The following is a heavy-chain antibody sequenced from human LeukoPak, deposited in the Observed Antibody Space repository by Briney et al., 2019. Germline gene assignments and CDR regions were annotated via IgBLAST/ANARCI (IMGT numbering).Heavy chain of an antibody. J-gene: IGHJ4*02. D-gene: IGHD5-12*01. V-gene: IGHV1-24*01. CDR2: FDPEDVET. Sequence: ASVKVSCKVSGYTLTELAIHWVRQAPGKGLEWMGGFDPEDVETIYAQRFQGRVTMTEDTYTDTAYMELSSLRSEDTAVYYCATYSGYAAYWGQGTLVSVSS. CDR3: ATYSGYAAY. CDR1: GYTLTELA.